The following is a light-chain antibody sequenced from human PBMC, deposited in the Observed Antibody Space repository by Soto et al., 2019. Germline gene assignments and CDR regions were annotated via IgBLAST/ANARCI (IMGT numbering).Light chain of an antibody. CDR2: KAC. J-gene: IGKJ1*01. CDR3: QQYESFPRT. CDR1: QSINNW. V-gene: IGKV1-5*03. Sequence: DIQMTQSPSTLSASVGDRVTITCRASQSINNWLAWYQQKPGKAPKLFIFKACTLESGDPSRFSGSGSGTEFTLSISSLQTDDFATYFCQQYESFPRTFGQGTKVEIK.